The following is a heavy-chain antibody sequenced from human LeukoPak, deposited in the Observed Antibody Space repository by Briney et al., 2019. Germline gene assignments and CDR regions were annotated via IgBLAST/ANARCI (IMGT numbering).Heavy chain of an antibody. CDR1: GFTFTSYA. D-gene: IGHD3-9*01. V-gene: IGHV3-30-3*01. Sequence: GGSLRLPCAASGFTFTSYANYWVRQAPGKGLEWVTAISYDGNSRYYADSVKGRFTISRDNSKNTLYLQMNSLRVEDTALYYCATDVLTGFYRYYFDYWGQGTLVTVSS. J-gene: IGHJ4*02. CDR2: ISYDGNSR. CDR3: ATDVLTGFYRYYFDY.